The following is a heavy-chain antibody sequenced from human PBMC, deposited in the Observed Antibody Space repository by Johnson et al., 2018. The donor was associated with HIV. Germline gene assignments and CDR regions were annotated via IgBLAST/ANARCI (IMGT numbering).Heavy chain of an antibody. Sequence: VQLVESGGGLVQPGGSLRLSCAASGFTFVDYGMSWVRQAPGKGLEWVANINQDGSEKYYVDSLKGRFTISRDNAKNSLYLQMNSLKAEDTGVYYCARDQEAAAGQDDAFDIWGQGTMVTVSS. J-gene: IGHJ3*02. CDR1: GFTFVDYG. CDR3: ARDQEAAAGQDDAFDI. CDR2: INQDGSEK. V-gene: IGHV3-7*01. D-gene: IGHD6-13*01.